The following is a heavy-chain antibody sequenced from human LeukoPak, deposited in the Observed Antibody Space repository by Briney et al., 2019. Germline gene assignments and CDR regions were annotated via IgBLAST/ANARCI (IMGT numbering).Heavy chain of an antibody. J-gene: IGHJ5*02. CDR2: IYTSGST. Sequence: SQTLSLTCTVSGGSISSGSYYWSWIRQPAGKGLEWIGRIYTSGSTNYNPSLKSRVTISVDTSKNQFSLKLSSVTAADTAVYYCASIYYYDSAPIDPWGQGTLVTVSS. V-gene: IGHV4-61*02. CDR3: ASIYYYDSAPIDP. CDR1: GGSISSGSYY. D-gene: IGHD3-22*01.